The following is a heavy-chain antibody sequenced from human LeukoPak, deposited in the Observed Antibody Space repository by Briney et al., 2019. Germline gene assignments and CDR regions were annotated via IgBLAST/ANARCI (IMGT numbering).Heavy chain of an antibody. D-gene: IGHD5-18*01. Sequence: GGSLKLSCAASGFTFSSYGMHWVRQAPGKGLEWVAFIRYDGSNKYYADSVKGRFTISRDNSKNTLYLQMNSLRAEDTAVYYCARGKQLWLGFDYWGQGTLVTVSS. CDR3: ARGKQLWLGFDY. V-gene: IGHV3-30*02. CDR1: GFTFSSYG. J-gene: IGHJ4*02. CDR2: IRYDGSNK.